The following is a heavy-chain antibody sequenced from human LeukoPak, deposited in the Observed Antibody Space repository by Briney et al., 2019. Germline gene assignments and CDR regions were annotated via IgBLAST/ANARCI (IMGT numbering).Heavy chain of an antibody. CDR3: AKTRPLDSSSWSHGDY. J-gene: IGHJ4*02. CDR1: GFTFSSYS. Sequence: GGSLRLSCAASGFTFSSYSMNWVRQAPGKGLEWVSSISSSSSYIYYADSVKGRFTISRDNSKNTLYLQMNSLRAEDTAVYYCAKTRPLDSSSWSHGDYWGQGTLVTVSS. D-gene: IGHD6-13*01. V-gene: IGHV3-21*04. CDR2: ISSSSSYI.